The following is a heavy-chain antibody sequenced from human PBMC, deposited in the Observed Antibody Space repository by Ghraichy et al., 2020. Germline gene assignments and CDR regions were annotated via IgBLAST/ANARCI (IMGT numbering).Heavy chain of an antibody. D-gene: IGHD3-16*01. J-gene: IGHJ5*02. V-gene: IGHV3-30-3*01. CDR1: GFTFSSYA. CDR2: ISYDGSNK. CDR3: ARGGGPNWFDP. Sequence: GGSLRLSCAASGFTFSSYAMHWVRQAPGKGLEWVAVISYDGSNKYYADSVKGRFTISRDNSKNTLYLQMNSLRAEDTAVYYCARGGGPNWFDPWGQGTLVTVSS.